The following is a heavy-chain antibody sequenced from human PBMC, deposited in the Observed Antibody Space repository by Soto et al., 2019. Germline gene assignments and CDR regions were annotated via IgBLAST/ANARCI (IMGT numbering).Heavy chain of an antibody. V-gene: IGHV1-69*08. J-gene: IGHJ6*03. Sequence: QVQLVQSGAEVKKPGSSVKVSCKASGGTFSSYTISRVRQAPGQGLEWMGRIIPILGIANYAQKFQGRVTITADKSTSTAYMELSSLRSEDTAVYYCARDTPDAFGYYYYMDVWGKGTTVTVSS. CDR2: IIPILGIA. CDR1: GGTFSSYT. D-gene: IGHD2-2*01. CDR3: ARDTPDAFGYYYYMDV.